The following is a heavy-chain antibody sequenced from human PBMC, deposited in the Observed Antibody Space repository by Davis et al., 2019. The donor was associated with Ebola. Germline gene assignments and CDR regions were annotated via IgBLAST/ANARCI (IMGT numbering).Heavy chain of an antibody. CDR2: ISSTSNTI. CDR1: GFTFSTYS. J-gene: IGHJ2*01. D-gene: IGHD3-22*01. Sequence: GESLKISCAASGFTFSTYSMNWVRQAPGKGLEWVSYISSTSNTIYYADSVKGRFTISRDNAKNSLFLQMNSLRDEDTAVYYCARVLPHYYDSSGSRYFDLWGRGTLVTVSS. CDR3: ARVLPHYYDSSGSRYFDL. V-gene: IGHV3-48*02.